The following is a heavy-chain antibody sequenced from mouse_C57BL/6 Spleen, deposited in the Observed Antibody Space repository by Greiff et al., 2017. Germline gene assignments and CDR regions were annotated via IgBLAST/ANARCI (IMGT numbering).Heavy chain of an antibody. CDR3: ARGTYYYGSRAWFAY. V-gene: IGHV1-69*01. CDR2: IDPSDSYT. Sequence: QVQLQQPGAELVMPGASVKLSCKASGYTFTSYWMHWVKQRPGQGLEWIGEIDPSDSYTNYNQKFKGKSTLTVDKSSSTAYMQLSSLTSEDSAVYYCARGTYYYGSRAWFAYWGQGTLVTVSA. J-gene: IGHJ3*01. CDR1: GYTFTSYW. D-gene: IGHD1-1*01.